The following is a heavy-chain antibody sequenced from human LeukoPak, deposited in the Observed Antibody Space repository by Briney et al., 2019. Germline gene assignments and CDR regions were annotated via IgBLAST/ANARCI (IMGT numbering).Heavy chain of an antibody. J-gene: IGHJ4*02. CDR2: ISSSSSYI. V-gene: IGHV3-21*01. CDR3: ARDPPSYSSSWSFDY. CDR1: GFTFSSYS. D-gene: IGHD6-13*01. Sequence: GSLRLSCAASGFTFSSYSMNWVRQAPGKGLEWVSSISSSSSYIYYADSVKGRFTISRDNAKNSLYLQMNSLRAEDTAVYYCARDPPSYSSSWSFDYWGQGTLVTVSS.